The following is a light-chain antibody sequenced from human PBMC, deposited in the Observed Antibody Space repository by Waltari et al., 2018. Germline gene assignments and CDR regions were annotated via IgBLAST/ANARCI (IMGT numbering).Light chain of an antibody. V-gene: IGKV3-20*01. J-gene: IGKJ1*01. CDR2: RAS. Sequence: EIVLTQSPGTASLSPGERVTLSCRASQSVGSSSLACYQQKPGQAPRLVIYRASRRATGIPDRFSGSGSGTDFSLTISRLEPEDFAVYYCQQHGTLPATFGQGTKVEIK. CDR1: QSVGSSS. CDR3: QQHGTLPAT.